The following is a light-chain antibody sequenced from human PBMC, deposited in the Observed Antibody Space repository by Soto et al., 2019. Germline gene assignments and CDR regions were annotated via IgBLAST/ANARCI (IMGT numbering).Light chain of an antibody. CDR3: QSYDSSLSGSYV. V-gene: IGLV1-40*01. CDR1: SSNIGAGYD. J-gene: IGLJ1*01. Sequence: QSVLTQPPSVSGAPGQRVTISCTGSSSNIGAGYDVHWYQQLPGTAPKLLIFGNVNRPSRVPDRFSASKSGTSASLAITGLQAEDEADYYCQSYDSSLSGSYVFGTGTQLTVL. CDR2: GNV.